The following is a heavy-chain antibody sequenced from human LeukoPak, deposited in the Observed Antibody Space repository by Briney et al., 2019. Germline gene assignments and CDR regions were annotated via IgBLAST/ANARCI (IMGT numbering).Heavy chain of an antibody. CDR2: ISSDGSNK. CDR3: ARDLRKGRYFDY. J-gene: IGHJ4*02. V-gene: IGHV3-30*03. Sequence: PGGSLRLPCAASGFTFSTYGMHWVRQAPGKGLEWVALISSDGSNKDYADSVKGRFTISRDNSKNTLYVQMDSLRAEDTAVYYCARDLRKGRYFDYWGQGTLVTVSS. CDR1: GFTFSTYG. D-gene: IGHD3-10*01.